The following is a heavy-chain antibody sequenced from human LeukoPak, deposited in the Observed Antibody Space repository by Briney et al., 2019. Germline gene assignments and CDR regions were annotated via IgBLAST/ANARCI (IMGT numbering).Heavy chain of an antibody. J-gene: IGHJ4*02. CDR1: GFTFSSYS. V-gene: IGHV3-21*04. CDR3: TRQDGSSWSSDC. Sequence: GGSLRLSCVASGFTFSSYSMSWVRQAPGKGLEWVSSISSSSSYIYYADSVKGRFTISRDNAKNSLYLQMNSLKTEDTAVYYCTRQDGSSWSSDCWGQGTLVTVSS. CDR2: ISSSSSYI. D-gene: IGHD6-13*01.